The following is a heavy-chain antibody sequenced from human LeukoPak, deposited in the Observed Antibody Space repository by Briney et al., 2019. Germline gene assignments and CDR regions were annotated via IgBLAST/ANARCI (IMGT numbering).Heavy chain of an antibody. D-gene: IGHD6-19*01. V-gene: IGHV3-23*01. CDR1: GFTFSNYA. Sequence: GGSLRLSYAASGFTFSNYAMSWVRQAPGKGLEGVSAISSGASTYYADSVKGRFTISRDNSKDTLYLQMNSLRAEDTAVYYCAKDRSSGWTNWFDPWGQGTLVTVSS. CDR2: ISSGAST. J-gene: IGHJ5*02. CDR3: AKDRSSGWTNWFDP.